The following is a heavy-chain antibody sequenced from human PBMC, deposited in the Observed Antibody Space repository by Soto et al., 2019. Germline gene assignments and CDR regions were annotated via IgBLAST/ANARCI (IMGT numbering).Heavy chain of an antibody. V-gene: IGHV1-18*01. J-gene: IGHJ6*02. CDR2: ISAYNGNT. CDR1: GYTFTSYS. D-gene: IGHD3-9*01. CDR3: ARYILSGYYGNYYYYAMDV. Sequence: QVQLVQSGAEVKKPGASVKVSCRASGYTFTSYSISWVRQAPGQGLEWLGWISAYNGNTNYAQKFQGRVTMTTDTSTNTAYMELRSLRSDDSAMYFCARYILSGYYGNYYYYAMDVWGQGTTVAVSS.